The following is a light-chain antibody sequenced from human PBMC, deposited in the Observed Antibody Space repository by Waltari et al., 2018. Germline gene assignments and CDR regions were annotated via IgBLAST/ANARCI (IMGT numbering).Light chain of an antibody. J-gene: IGKJ1*01. Sequence: DVVMTQSPLSLPVTLGQPAYISCRYSESLGYSDGNASLDWFQQRPGRSTRRLIYMVSNPDSGVLDRFSGSASGTDFTLNISRVEAEDVGFYYCMQGTHWPRTFGQGTKVEIK. CDR2: MVS. V-gene: IGKV2-30*01. CDR1: ESLGYSDGNAS. CDR3: MQGTHWPRT.